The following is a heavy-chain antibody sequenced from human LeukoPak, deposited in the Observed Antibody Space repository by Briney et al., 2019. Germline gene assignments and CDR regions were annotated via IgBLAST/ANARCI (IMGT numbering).Heavy chain of an antibody. V-gene: IGHV3-48*01. CDR1: GFPFSRYS. Sequence: GGSLRLSCAPSGFPFSRYSMNWVRQAPGKGLEWVAYISTDSRTIYSGASVKGRFSISRDNDKSLLYLQMENLRVEDTAVYYCTTYFNTTGYFEEAYDTWGQGTLVTVSA. CDR3: TTYFNTTGYFEEAYDT. J-gene: IGHJ4*03. D-gene: IGHD2-2*03. CDR2: ISTDSRTI.